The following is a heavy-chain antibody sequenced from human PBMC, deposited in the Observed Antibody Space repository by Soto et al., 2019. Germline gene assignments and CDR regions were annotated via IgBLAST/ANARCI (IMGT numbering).Heavy chain of an antibody. J-gene: IGHJ3*02. CDR1: GFTFSSYG. V-gene: IGHV3-30*18. CDR2: ISYDGSNK. Sequence: QVQLVESGGGVVQPGRSLRLSCAASGFTFSSYGMHWVRQAPGKGLEWVAVISYDGSNKYYADSVKGRFTISRDNSKQTLYLQMNSLRAEYTAVYYCANGWGKYSSADFGGAFDIWGQGTMVTVSS. CDR3: ANGWGKYSSADFGGAFDI. D-gene: IGHD3-22*01.